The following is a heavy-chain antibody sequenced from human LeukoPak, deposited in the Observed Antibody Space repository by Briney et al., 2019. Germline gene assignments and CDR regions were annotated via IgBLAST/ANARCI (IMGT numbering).Heavy chain of an antibody. CDR1: GFTFSSYN. J-gene: IGHJ4*02. V-gene: IGHV3-48*01. CDR2: ISTTSSTI. Sequence: GGSLRLSCAASGFTFSSYNMKWVRQAPGKGLEWVSYISTTSSTIYYADSVKGRFTISRDNAKNSLYLQLNSLRAEDTAVYYCARGGREVFDYWGQGTLVTVSS. D-gene: IGHD3-16*01. CDR3: ARGGREVFDY.